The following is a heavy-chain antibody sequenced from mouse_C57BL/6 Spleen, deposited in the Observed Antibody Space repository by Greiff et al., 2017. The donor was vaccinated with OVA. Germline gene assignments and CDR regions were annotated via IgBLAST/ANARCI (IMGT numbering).Heavy chain of an antibody. CDR2: IYPGGGYT. J-gene: IGHJ4*01. D-gene: IGHD1-1*01. CDR3: AVSVEDAMDY. CDR1: GYTFTNYW. V-gene: IGHV1-63*01. Sequence: VQLQQSGAELVRPGTSVKMSCKASGYTFTNYWIGWAKQRPGHGLEWIGDIYPGGGYTNYNEKFKGKATLTADKSSSTAYMQFSSLTSEDSAIYYCAVSVEDAMDYWGQGTSVTVSS.